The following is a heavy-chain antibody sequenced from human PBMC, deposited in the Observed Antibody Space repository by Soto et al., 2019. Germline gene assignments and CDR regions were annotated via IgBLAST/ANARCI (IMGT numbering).Heavy chain of an antibody. CDR1: GGSFSSFA. Sequence: QVQLVQSGAEVRKPGSSVKVSCKASGGSFSSFAFSWVRQAPGQGLEWMGGIIPMFGSANYAQEFLGRVTFTADDSTSTAYMEISGLTFEDTHFYYCAVSLYGDVLHYYYRMDVWGPGTSVTVSS. J-gene: IGHJ6*02. CDR3: AVSLYGDVLHYYYRMDV. V-gene: IGHV1-69*01. D-gene: IGHD3-10*01. CDR2: IIPMFGSA.